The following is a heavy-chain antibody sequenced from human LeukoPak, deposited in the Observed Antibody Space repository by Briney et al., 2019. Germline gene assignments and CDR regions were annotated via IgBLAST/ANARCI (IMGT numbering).Heavy chain of an antibody. V-gene: IGHV3-23*01. D-gene: IGHD5-24*01. CDR1: GLTFSSYA. CDR3: AKRAPGGYNNFDY. J-gene: IGHJ4*02. CDR2: ISDSGDTT. Sequence: GGSLRLSCAASGLTFSSYAMTWVRQAPGKGLEWVSGISDSGDTTYYADSVKGRFTISRDNSKNTLYLQMNSLRAEDAAVYYCAKRAPGGYNNFDYWGQGTLVTVSS.